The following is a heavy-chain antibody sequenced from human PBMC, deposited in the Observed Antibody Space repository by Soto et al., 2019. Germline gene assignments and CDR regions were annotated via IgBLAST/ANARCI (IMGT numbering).Heavy chain of an antibody. Sequence: GASVKVSCKASGFTFTSSAVQWVRQARGQRLEWIGWIVVGSGNTNYAQKFQERVTITRDMSTSTAYMELSSLRSEDTAVYYCAATTRKGYCSGGSCRSPPLVDDGMDVWGQGTTVTVPS. CDR1: GFTFTSSA. D-gene: IGHD2-15*01. CDR3: AATTRKGYCSGGSCRSPPLVDDGMDV. CDR2: IVVGSGNT. J-gene: IGHJ6*02. V-gene: IGHV1-58*01.